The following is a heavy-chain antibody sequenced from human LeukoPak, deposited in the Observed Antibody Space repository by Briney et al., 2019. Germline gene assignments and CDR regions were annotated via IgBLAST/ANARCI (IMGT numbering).Heavy chain of an antibody. Sequence: SETLSLTCTVSGGSISSYYWSWIRQPPGKGLEWIGYIYNSGSTNYNPSLKSRVTISVDTSKNQFSLKLSSVTAADTAVYYCARTMGHGSNWYYGMDVWGQGTTVTVSS. V-gene: IGHV4-59*01. CDR2: IYNSGST. J-gene: IGHJ6*02. CDR3: ARTMGHGSNWYYGMDV. CDR1: GGSISSYY. D-gene: IGHD6-13*01.